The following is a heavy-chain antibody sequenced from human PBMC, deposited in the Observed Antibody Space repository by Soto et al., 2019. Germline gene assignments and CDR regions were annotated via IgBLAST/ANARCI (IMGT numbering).Heavy chain of an antibody. CDR1: GGTFSGYA. J-gene: IGHJ4*02. CDR3: AREGVLPAFDY. Sequence: SVKVSCKASGGTFSGYAISWVRQAPGQGLEWMGGIIPIFGTANYAQKFQGRVTITADGSTSTAYMELSSLRSEDTAVYYCAREGVLPAFDYWGQGTLVTVSS. CDR2: IIPIFGTA. V-gene: IGHV1-69*13. D-gene: IGHD2-2*01.